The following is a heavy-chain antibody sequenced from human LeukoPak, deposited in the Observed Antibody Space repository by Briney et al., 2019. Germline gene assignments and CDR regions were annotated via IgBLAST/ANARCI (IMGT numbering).Heavy chain of an antibody. V-gene: IGHV4-34*01. CDR2: INHSGST. CDR3: AREVGIAVAGTRDYYYYMDV. CDR1: GGSFSGYY. J-gene: IGHJ6*03. D-gene: IGHD6-19*01. Sequence: SETLSLTCAVYGGSFSGYYWGWIRQPPGKGLEWIGEINHSGSTNYNPSLKSRVTISVDTSKNQFSLKLSSVTAADTAVYYCAREVGIAVAGTRDYYYYMDVWGKGTTVTISS.